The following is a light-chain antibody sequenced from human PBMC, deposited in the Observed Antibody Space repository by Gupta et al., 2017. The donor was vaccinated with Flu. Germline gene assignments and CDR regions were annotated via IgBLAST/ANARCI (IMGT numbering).Light chain of an antibody. CDR2: AAS. J-gene: IGKJ3*01. CDR3: QKYNSALFT. V-gene: IGKV1-27*01. Sequence: DRVTITCRSSQGISNYLAWYQQKPGKVPKLLIYAASTLQSGFPSRFSGSGAGTDFTLTISSLQPEDVATYYCQKYNSALFTFGPGTKVDIK. CDR1: QGISNY.